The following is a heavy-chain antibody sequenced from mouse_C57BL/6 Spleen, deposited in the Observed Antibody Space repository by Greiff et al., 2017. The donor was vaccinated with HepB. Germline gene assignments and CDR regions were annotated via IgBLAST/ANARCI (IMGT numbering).Heavy chain of an antibody. D-gene: IGHD1-1*01. CDR3: ARERDGSSSYYAMDY. V-gene: IGHV5-4*01. J-gene: IGHJ4*01. CDR2: ISDGGSYT. CDR1: GFTFSSYA. Sequence: VQLKESGGGLVKPGGSLKLSCAASGFTFSSYAMSWVRQTPEKRLEWVATISDGGSYTYYPDNVKGRFTISRDNAKNNLYLQMSHLKSEDTAMYYCARERDGSSSYYAMDYWGQGTSVTVSS.